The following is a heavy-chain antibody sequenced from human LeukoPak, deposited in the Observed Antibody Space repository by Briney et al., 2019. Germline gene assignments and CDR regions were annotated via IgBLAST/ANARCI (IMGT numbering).Heavy chain of an antibody. CDR3: ARVAVAGTYYDYGMDV. V-gene: IGHV1-69*04. CDR1: GDTLSSYA. D-gene: IGHD6-19*01. J-gene: IGHJ6*01. CDR2: IIPILGIA. Sequence: SVKVSCKAPGDTLSSYAISWGREAPGQGLEWMGRIIPILGIANYAQKIQGRVTITADKSTSTAYMELSSLRSEDTAVYYCARVAVAGTYYDYGMDVWGQGTTVTVCS.